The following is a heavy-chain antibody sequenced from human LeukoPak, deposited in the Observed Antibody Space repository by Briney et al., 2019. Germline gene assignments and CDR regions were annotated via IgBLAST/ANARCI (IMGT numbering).Heavy chain of an antibody. CDR1: GGSISSSSYY. CDR3: ARESIVVVPAAIGSWFDP. D-gene: IGHD2-2*01. CDR2: IYYSGST. J-gene: IGHJ5*02. V-gene: IGHV4-39*02. Sequence: NASETLSLTCTVSGGSISSSSYYWGWIRQPPGKGLEWIGSIYYSGSTYYNPSLKSRVTISVDTSKNQFSLKLSSVTAADTAVYYCARESIVVVPAAIGSWFDPWGQGTLVTVSS.